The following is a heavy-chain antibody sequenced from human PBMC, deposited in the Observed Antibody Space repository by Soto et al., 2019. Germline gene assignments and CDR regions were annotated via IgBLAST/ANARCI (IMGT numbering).Heavy chain of an antibody. J-gene: IGHJ6*02. Sequence: SETLSLTCTVSGGSISSYYWSWIRQPAGKGLEWIGRIYTSGSTNYNPSLKSRVTMSVDTSKNQFSLKLSSVTAADTAVYYCARDPASPGYDFWSGYYPYYGMDVWGQGTTVTVS. CDR3: ARDPASPGYDFWSGYYPYYGMDV. D-gene: IGHD3-3*01. CDR1: GGSISSYY. V-gene: IGHV4-4*07. CDR2: IYTSGST.